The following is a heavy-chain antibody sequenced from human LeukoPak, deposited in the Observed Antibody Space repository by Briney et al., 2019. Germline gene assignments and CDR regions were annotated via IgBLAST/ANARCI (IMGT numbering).Heavy chain of an antibody. CDR1: GFTFSSYA. V-gene: IGHV3-23*01. Sequence: PGGSLRLSCAASGFTFSSYAMSWVRQAPGKGLEWVSDISSSAGSTYYADSVKGRFTISRDNSKNTLYLQMNSLRAEDTAVYYCARGGIRGVLMEYWGQGTLVTVSS. D-gene: IGHD3-10*01. CDR3: ARGGIRGVLMEY. J-gene: IGHJ4*02. CDR2: ISSSAGST.